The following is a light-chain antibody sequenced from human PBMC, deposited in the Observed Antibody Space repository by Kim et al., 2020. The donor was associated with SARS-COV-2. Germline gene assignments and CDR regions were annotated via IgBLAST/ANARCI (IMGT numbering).Light chain of an antibody. Sequence: EIVLTQSPATLSLSPGERATLSCRASQRVGSYLAWYQQKPGQAPRLLIYDASNRATGIPARFSGSTSGTDFTLTISSLEPEDFAVYYCQQRSNWPLTFGGGTKVDIK. CDR1: QRVGSY. J-gene: IGKJ4*01. V-gene: IGKV3-11*01. CDR3: QQRSNWPLT. CDR2: DAS.